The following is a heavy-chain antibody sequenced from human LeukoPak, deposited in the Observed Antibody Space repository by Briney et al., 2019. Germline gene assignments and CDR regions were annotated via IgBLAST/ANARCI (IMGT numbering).Heavy chain of an antibody. CDR1: GYTFTGYY. CDR3: ARGFISADDNS. Sequence: ASVKVSCKASGYTFTGYYMHWVRQAPGQGLEWMGWINPNSGGTNYAQKFQGRVTMTRDTSINTAYVELSGLRFDDTAVYFCARGFISADDNSWGQGTLVTVSS. CDR2: INPNSGGT. V-gene: IGHV1-2*02. D-gene: IGHD5-24*01. J-gene: IGHJ4*02.